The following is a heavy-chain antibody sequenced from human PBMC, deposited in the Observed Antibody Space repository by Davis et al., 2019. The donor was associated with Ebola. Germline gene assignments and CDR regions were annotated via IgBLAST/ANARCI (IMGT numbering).Heavy chain of an antibody. D-gene: IGHD1-26*01. CDR3: ARQGGGSGRLTSFDY. J-gene: IGHJ4*02. CDR1: GYSFTTYW. CDR2: IYPGDSDT. V-gene: IGHV5-51*01. Sequence: GESLKISCKGSGYSFTTYWIAWVRQTPAKGLEWMGIIYPGDSDTRYSPSFQGQVTLSADKSISTAYLQWKSLRASDTAIYYCARQGGGSGRLTSFDYWGQGTLVIVSS.